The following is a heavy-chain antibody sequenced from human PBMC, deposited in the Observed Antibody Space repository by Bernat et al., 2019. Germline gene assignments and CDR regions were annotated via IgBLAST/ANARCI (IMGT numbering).Heavy chain of an antibody. V-gene: IGHV3-33*01. CDR2: IWFDARNK. J-gene: IGHJ6*02. CDR3: ARKTSRRGFYGMDV. Sequence: QAQLVESGGGVVQPGGSLRLSCAASGFTFSNYGFHWVRQAPGKGLEWVAVIWFDARNKYYADSVKGRFTISRDNSNSTLYLQMNSLRAEDTAVYFCARKTSRRGFYGMDVWGQGTTVTVS. CDR1: GFTFSNYG.